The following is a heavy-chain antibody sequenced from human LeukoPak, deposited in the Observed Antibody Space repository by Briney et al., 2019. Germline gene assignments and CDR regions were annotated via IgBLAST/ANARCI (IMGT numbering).Heavy chain of an antibody. D-gene: IGHD5-18*01. J-gene: IGHJ5*02. CDR1: GGTFISYA. Sequence: SVKVSCKASGGTFISYAISWVRQAPGQGLEWMGRIIPIFGIANYAQKFQGRVTITADKSTSTAYMELSSLRSEDTAVYYCARDQLDTAMVTSRGSNNWFDPWGQGTLVTVSS. V-gene: IGHV1-69*04. CDR3: ARDQLDTAMVTSRGSNNWFDP. CDR2: IIPIFGIA.